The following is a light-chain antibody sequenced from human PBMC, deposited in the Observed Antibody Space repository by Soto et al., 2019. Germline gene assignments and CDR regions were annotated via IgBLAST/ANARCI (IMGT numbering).Light chain of an antibody. CDR1: QSVDNY. J-gene: IGKJ1*01. CDR2: DVS. Sequence: EIVLTQSPATLSLSPGERATLSCRASQSVDNYLAWYQQKPGQAPRLLIYDVSNRATGTPARFSGSGSGTDFTLSISSLEPEDFAVYYCQQYNNWPWTFGQGTKVDI. V-gene: IGKV3-11*01. CDR3: QQYNNWPWT.